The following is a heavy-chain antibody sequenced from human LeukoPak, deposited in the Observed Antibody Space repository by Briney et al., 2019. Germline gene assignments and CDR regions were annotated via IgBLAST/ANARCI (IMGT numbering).Heavy chain of an antibody. J-gene: IGHJ4*02. CDR1: GFTFSSYG. CDR3: AGDGEAARSGLDY. Sequence: PGRSLRLSCAASGFTFSSYGMHWVRQAPGKGLEWVAVIWYDGSNKYYADSVKGRFTISRDNSKNTLYLQMNSLRAEDTAVYYCAGDGEAARSGLDYWGQGTLVTVSS. CDR2: IWYDGSNK. D-gene: IGHD6-6*01. V-gene: IGHV3-33*01.